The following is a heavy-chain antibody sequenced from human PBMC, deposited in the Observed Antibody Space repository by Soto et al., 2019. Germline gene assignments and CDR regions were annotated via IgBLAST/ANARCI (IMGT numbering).Heavy chain of an antibody. V-gene: IGHV1-69*01. CDR3: ARPQTYYYDSSGYYFIY. Sequence: QVQLVQSGAEVKKPGSSVKVSCKASGGTFSSYAISWVRQAPGQGLEWMGGIIPIFGTANYAQKFQGRVTITAHESTSTAYMELSSLRSEDTAVYYCARPQTYYYDSSGYYFIYWGQGTLVTVSS. D-gene: IGHD3-22*01. CDR1: GGTFSSYA. CDR2: IIPIFGTA. J-gene: IGHJ4*02.